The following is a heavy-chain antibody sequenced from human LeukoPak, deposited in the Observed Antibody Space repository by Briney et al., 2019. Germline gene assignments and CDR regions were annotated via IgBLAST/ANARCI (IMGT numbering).Heavy chain of an antibody. CDR2: VDHRGSS. J-gene: IGHJ6*03. Sequence: SETLSLTCEVSGGHLNAHFWSWVRQSPGKGLEWIGEVDHRGSSNINPSFKSRVTISVDMSKNQFSLRLTSVTAEDTALYYCAGRTPHFYYYMDVWDKGATVTVSS. D-gene: IGHD2-15*01. CDR1: GGHLNAHF. V-gene: IGHV4-34*01. CDR3: AGRTPHFYYYMDV.